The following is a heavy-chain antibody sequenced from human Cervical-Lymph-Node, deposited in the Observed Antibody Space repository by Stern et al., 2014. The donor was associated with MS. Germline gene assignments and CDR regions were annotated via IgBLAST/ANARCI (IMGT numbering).Heavy chain of an antibody. CDR2: ISKDGRGT. CDR1: GFIFGSYA. V-gene: IGHV3-23*01. CDR3: ASEDYDYNLDV. Sequence: VQSGGSLRLSCVGSGFIFGSYAMSWVRQAPGKGLEWVSTISKDGRGTHYADSVQGRFTIARDNAKNMLFLQMNSLRGEDTAVYYAASEDYDYNLDVWGQGTTVNVSS. J-gene: IGHJ6*02.